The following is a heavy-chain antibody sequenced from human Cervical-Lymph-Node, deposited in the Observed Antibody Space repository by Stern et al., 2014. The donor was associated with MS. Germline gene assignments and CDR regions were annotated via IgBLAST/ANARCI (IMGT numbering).Heavy chain of an antibody. D-gene: IGHD2-2*01. CDR3: ARRVLVAMGGYPKTLDV. CDR1: GFTFSRYW. CDR2: IKEDGSEQ. J-gene: IGHJ6*02. V-gene: IGHV3-7*01. Sequence: EVQLEESGGVLVQPGGSLKLSCAASGFTFSRYWMTWVRQAPGKGLAWVANIKEDGSEQYYVDSVKGRFTMSRDNAKNSLYLQMNSLRAEDTAVYYCARRVLVAMGGYPKTLDVWGRGTTVTVSS.